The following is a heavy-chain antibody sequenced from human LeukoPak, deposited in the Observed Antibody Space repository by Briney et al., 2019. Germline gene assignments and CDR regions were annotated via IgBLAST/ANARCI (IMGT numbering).Heavy chain of an antibody. Sequence: SETLSLTCTVSGGSISSSSYYWGWIRQPPGKGLEWIGSIYYSGSTYYNPSLKSRVTISVDTSKNQFSLKLSSVTAADTAVYYCARVRIEKRVWYFDYWGQGTLVTVSS. J-gene: IGHJ4*02. D-gene: IGHD5-24*01. CDR1: GGSISSSSYY. V-gene: IGHV4-39*07. CDR3: ARVRIEKRVWYFDY. CDR2: IYYSGST.